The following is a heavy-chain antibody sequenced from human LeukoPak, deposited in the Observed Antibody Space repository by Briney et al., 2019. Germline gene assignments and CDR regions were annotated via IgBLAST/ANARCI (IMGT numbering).Heavy chain of an antibody. CDR2: ITPIFGTA. D-gene: IGHD4-23*01. J-gene: IGHJ4*02. CDR1: GGTFRSNA. V-gene: IGHV1-69*01. CDR3: ARGWLAETTVVTPYNY. Sequence: GSSVKVSCKASGGTFRSNAISWVRQAPGQGLEWMGGITPIFGTANYAQKFQGRVTITAVESMSTAYMELSSLRSEDTAVYYCARGWLAETTVVTPYNYWGQGTPVTVSS.